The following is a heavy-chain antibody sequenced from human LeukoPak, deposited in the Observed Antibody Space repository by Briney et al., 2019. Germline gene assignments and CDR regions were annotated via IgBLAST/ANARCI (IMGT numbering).Heavy chain of an antibody. V-gene: IGHV1-3*01. CDR3: ARELAHTSEYSSSAGGDY. Sequence: RASVKVSCKASGYTFTSYAMHWVRQAPGQRLEWMGWINAGNGNTKYSQKYQGRVTITRDTSASTAYMELSSLRSEDTAVYYCARELAHTSEYSSSAGGDYWGQGTLVTVSS. J-gene: IGHJ4*02. CDR2: INAGNGNT. CDR1: GYTFTSYA. D-gene: IGHD6-6*01.